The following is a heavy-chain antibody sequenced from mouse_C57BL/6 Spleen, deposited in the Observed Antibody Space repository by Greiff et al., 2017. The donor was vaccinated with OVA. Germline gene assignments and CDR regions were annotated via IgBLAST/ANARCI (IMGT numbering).Heavy chain of an antibody. D-gene: IGHD2-4*01. J-gene: IGHJ4*01. CDR2: IYPGDGDT. CDR3: ARRGGLYYDYDYYAMDY. CDR1: GYAFSSSW. V-gene: IGHV1-82*01. Sequence: QVQLQQSGPELVKPGASVKISCKASGYAFSSSWMNWVKQRPGKGLEWIGRIYPGDGDTNYNGKFKGKATLTADKSSSTAYMQLSSLPSEDSAVYFCARRGGLYYDYDYYAMDYWGQGTSVTVSS.